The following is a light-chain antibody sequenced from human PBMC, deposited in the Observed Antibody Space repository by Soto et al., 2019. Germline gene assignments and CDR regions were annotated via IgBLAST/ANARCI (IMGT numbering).Light chain of an antibody. CDR3: QQDNSFSVT. CDR1: QTIGSW. CDR2: KAS. J-gene: IGKJ1*01. Sequence: DIPMTQSPSTLSASVGDRVTITCRASQTIGSWLAWYQQKPGKAPKLLIYKASSLQSGVPSRFSGSGSGTEFTLTISSLQPDDFATYYCQQDNSFSVTFGQGTKVEIK. V-gene: IGKV1-5*03.